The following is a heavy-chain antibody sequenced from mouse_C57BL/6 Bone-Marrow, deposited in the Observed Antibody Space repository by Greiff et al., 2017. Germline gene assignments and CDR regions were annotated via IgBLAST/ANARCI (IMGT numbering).Heavy chain of an antibody. CDR2: INPNNGGT. CDR3: ARRDYGYDDGAWFAY. V-gene: IGHV1-26*01. Sequence: VQLQQSGPELVKPGASVKISCKASGYTFTDYYMNWVKQSHGKSLEWIGDINPNNGGTSYNQKFKGKATLTVDKSSSTAYMELRSLTSEDSAVYYCARRDYGYDDGAWFAYGGQGTLVTVSA. CDR1: GYTFTDYY. J-gene: IGHJ3*01. D-gene: IGHD2-2*01.